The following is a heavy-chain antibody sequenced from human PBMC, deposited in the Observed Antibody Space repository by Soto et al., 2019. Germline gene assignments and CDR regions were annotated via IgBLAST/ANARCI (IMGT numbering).Heavy chain of an antibody. J-gene: IGHJ6*02. CDR1: GFTFSSYA. D-gene: IGHD6-19*01. CDR3: ANGGVAVGYYYYYGMDV. CDR2: ISGSGGST. Sequence: GGSLRLSCAASGFTFSSYAMSWVRQAPGKGLEWVSAISGSGGSTYYADSVKGRFTISRDNSKNTLYLQMNSLRAEDTAVYYCANGGVAVGYYYYYGMDVWGQGTTVTVSS. V-gene: IGHV3-23*01.